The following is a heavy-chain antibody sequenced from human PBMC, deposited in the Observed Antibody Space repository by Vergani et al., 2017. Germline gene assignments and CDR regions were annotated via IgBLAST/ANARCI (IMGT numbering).Heavy chain of an antibody. J-gene: IGHJ4*02. CDR1: GDSITSNNC. Sequence: QVQLQESGPGLVKPPGTLSLTCAVSGDSITSNNCWTWVRQPPGKGLEWSGEICHTEDTKYRPTLKSRVTESVDESRNLFSLRLSSGTAADTAVYYCATVGYRRWGYYFDYGGQGILVTVSS. D-gene: IGHD2-2*02. CDR2: ICHTEDT. V-gene: IGHV4-4*03. CDR3: ATVGYRRWGYYFDY.